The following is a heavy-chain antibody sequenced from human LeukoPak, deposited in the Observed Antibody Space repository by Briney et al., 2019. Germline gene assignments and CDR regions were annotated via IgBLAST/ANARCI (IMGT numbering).Heavy chain of an antibody. D-gene: IGHD2-2*01. CDR3: AKKFGSSHWYVGFDY. CDR2: ISGSGGTT. V-gene: IGHV3-23*01. Sequence: GGSLRLSCAASGFTFSSYAMSWVRQAPGKGLEWVSVISGSGGTTYYADSVKGRFTISRDNSKNTLDLQMNSLRVEDMAVYYCAKKFGSSHWYVGFDYCGQGTLVTVSS. J-gene: IGHJ4*02. CDR1: GFTFSSYA.